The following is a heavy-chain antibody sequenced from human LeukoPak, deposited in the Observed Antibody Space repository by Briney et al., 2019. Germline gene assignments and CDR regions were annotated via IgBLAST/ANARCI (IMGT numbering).Heavy chain of an antibody. CDR2: ISSSSSYI. CDR3: ARGQGSGWSSFDY. CDR1: GFTSSTYS. Sequence: PGGSLRLSCAASGFTSSTYSMNWVRQAPGKGLEWVSSISSSSSYIYYADSVKGRFTISRDNAKNSQFLQMNSLRAEDTAVYYCARGQGSGWSSFDYWGQGTLVTVSS. V-gene: IGHV3-21*06. J-gene: IGHJ4*02. D-gene: IGHD6-19*01.